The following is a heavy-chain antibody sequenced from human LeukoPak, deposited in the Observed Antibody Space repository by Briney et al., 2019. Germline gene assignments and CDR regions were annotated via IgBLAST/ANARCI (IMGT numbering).Heavy chain of an antibody. J-gene: IGHJ4*02. Sequence: PGGSLRLSCAASEFTFSSYGMHWVRQAPGKGLEWVAFIRYGGSTTYYADSVKGRLTISRDNSNNTLYLQMNSLRPEDTAVYYCAKERYVSSNQYYFDYWGQGTLVTVSS. D-gene: IGHD4-11*01. CDR3: AKERYVSSNQYYFDY. CDR2: IRYGGSTT. CDR1: EFTFSSYG. V-gene: IGHV3-30*02.